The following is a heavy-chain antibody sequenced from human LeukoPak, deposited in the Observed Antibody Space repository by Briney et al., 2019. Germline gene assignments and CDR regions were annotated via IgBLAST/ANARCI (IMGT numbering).Heavy chain of an antibody. V-gene: IGHV3-74*01. D-gene: IGHD1-7*01. CDR2: INSDGSST. J-gene: IGHJ4*02. CDR3: ARENWNYVFDY. CDR1: GFTFSSYW. Sequence: GXSLRLSCAASGFTFSSYWMHWVRQAPGKGLVWVSRINSDGSSTIYADSVKGRFTISRDNAKNTLYLQMNSLRAEDTAVYYCARENWNYVFDYWGQGTLVTVSS.